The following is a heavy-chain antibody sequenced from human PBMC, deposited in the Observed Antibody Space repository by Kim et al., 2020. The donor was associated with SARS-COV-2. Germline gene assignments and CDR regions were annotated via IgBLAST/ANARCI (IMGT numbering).Heavy chain of an antibody. J-gene: IGHJ4*02. V-gene: IGHV3-30*04. D-gene: IGHD2-15*01. CDR3: ARDPGIMVVDAHYYFDY. Sequence: VKDRFTISRDNSKTTLYLQMNSLRAADTDVYYCARDPGIMVVDAHYYFDYWGQGTLVTVSS.